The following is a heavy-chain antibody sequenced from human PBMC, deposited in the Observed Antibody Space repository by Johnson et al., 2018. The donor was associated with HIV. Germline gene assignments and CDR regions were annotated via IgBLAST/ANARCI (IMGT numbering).Heavy chain of an antibody. D-gene: IGHD1-26*01. CDR1: GFTVSSHY. J-gene: IGHJ3*01. Sequence: VQLVESGGGVVQPGRSLRLSCAASGFTVSSHYMSWVRQATGKGLEWVSVIYSDGTTSFAQSVMGRFSISRDVSKNILYLQMHSLRTDDPAYYYCARDLPGIYDAFDLWGQGTKVTISS. V-gene: IGHV3-53*01. CDR3: ARDLPGIYDAFDL. CDR2: IYSDGTT.